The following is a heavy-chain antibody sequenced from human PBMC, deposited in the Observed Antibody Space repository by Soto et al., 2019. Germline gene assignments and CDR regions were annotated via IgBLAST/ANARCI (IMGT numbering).Heavy chain of an antibody. CDR1: GFTFDDYA. CDR2: ISWNSGDI. D-gene: IGHD5-18*01. V-gene: IGHV3-9*01. Sequence: EVQLVESGGDLVQPGGSLRLSCAASGFTFDDYAMHWVRLAPGKGLEWVSGISWNSGDIYYADSVKGRFTISRDNAKNSLYLQMNSLRPDDTAMYYCAKDAIHVLLGYTYGAGGMDVWGQGTTVTVSS. J-gene: IGHJ6*02. CDR3: AKDAIHVLLGYTYGAGGMDV.